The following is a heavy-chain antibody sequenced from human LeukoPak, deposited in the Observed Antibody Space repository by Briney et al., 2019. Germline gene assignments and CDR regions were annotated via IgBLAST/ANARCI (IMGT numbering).Heavy chain of an antibody. CDR1: GITVRNYG. J-gene: IGHJ4*02. V-gene: IGHV3-23*01. CDR3: AKRGIVIRGFLVMVFHKEAYYFDN. D-gene: IGHD3-10*01. CDR2: IRESGGGT. Sequence: GGSLRVSCVVSGITVRNYGMNWVRQAPGKGLEWVSGIRESGGGTNYADSVKGRFTISRDNSMNTVYLQMNSLRAEDTAVYFCAKRGIVIRGFLVMVFHKEAYYFDNWGQGALVTVSS.